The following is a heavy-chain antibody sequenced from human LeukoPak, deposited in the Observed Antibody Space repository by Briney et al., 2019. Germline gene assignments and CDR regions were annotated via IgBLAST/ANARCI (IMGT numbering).Heavy chain of an antibody. CDR3: ARDLFLWYFDL. CDR1: EFTFSDHW. D-gene: IGHD2-21*01. Sequence: GGSLRLSCAASEFTFSDHWMTWVRQAPGKGLEWVADIKKDGSEKNQVESVKGRFTISRDISKNTLYLQINSLRADDTAVYYCARDLFLWYFDLWGRGTLVTVSS. CDR2: IKKDGSEK. J-gene: IGHJ2*01. V-gene: IGHV3-7*03.